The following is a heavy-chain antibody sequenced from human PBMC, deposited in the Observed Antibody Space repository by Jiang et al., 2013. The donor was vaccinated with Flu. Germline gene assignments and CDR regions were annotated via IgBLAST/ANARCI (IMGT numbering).Heavy chain of an antibody. CDR2: ISYDGSNK. CDR3: ANVRSGYYFFDAFDI. J-gene: IGHJ3*02. V-gene: IGHV3-30*18. CDR1: GFTFSSYG. D-gene: IGHD3-22*01. Sequence: QLVESGGGVVQPGRSLRLSCAASGFTFSSYGMHWVRQAPGKGLEWVAVISYDGSNKYYADSVKGRFTISRDNSKNTLYLQMNSLRAEDTAVYYCANVRSGYYFFDAFDIWGQGTMVTVSS.